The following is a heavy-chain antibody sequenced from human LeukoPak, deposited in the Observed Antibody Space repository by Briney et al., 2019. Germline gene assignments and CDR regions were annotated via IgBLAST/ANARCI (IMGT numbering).Heavy chain of an antibody. CDR1: GFTFSSYS. Sequence: GGSLRLSCAASGFTFSSYSMNWVRQAPGKGLGWVSSISSSSSYIYYADSVKGRFTISRDNAKNSLYLQMNSLRAEDTAVYYCARDVGITARTEYFQHWGQGTLVTVSS. V-gene: IGHV3-21*01. CDR2: ISSSSSYI. J-gene: IGHJ1*01. D-gene: IGHD6-6*01. CDR3: ARDVGITARTEYFQH.